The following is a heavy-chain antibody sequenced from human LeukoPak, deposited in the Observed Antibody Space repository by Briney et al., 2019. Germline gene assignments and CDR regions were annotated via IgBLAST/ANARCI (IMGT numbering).Heavy chain of an antibody. CDR3: AKDMGVGMSHAFDI. V-gene: IGHV3-9*01. CDR1: GFTFSSYA. D-gene: IGHD2-15*01. J-gene: IGHJ3*02. Sequence: GGSLRLSCAASGFTFSSYAMSWVRQAPGKGLEWVSGISWNSGSIGYADSVKGRFTISRDNAKNSLYLQVNSLRAEDTALYYCAKDMGVGMSHAFDIWGQGTMVTVSS. CDR2: ISWNSGSI.